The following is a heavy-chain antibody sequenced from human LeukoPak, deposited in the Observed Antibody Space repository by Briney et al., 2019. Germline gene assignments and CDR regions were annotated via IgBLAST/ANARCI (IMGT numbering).Heavy chain of an antibody. CDR3: AKVRGGYDAAGWFDP. D-gene: IGHD5-12*01. CDR2: ISGSGGST. V-gene: IGHV3-23*01. Sequence: GGSLRLSCAASGFTFSSYAMSWVRQAPGKGLEWVSAISGSGGSTYYADSVKGRFTISRDNSKNTLYLQMNSLRAEDTAVYYCAKVRGGYDAAGWFDPWGQGTLVTASS. CDR1: GFTFSSYA. J-gene: IGHJ5*02.